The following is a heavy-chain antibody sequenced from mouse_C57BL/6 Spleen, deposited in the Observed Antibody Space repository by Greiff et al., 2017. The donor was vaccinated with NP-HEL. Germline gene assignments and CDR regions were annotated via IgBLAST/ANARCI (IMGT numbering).Heavy chain of an antibody. CDR1: GYAFSSYW. V-gene: IGHV1-80*01. Sequence: QVQLQQSGAELVKPGASVKISCKASGYAFSSYWMNWVKQRPGKGLEWIGQIYPGDGDTNYNGKFKGKATLTADKSSSTAYMQLSSLTSEDSAVYFCARSPYYYGSSRDYWGQGTSVTVSS. J-gene: IGHJ4*01. CDR2: IYPGDGDT. CDR3: ARSPYYYGSSRDY. D-gene: IGHD1-1*01.